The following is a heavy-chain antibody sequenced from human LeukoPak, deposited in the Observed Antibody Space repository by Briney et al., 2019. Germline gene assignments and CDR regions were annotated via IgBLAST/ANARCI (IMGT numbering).Heavy chain of an antibody. Sequence: GRSLRLSCAASGFTFSSYAVHWVRQAPGKGLEWVAVIWYDGNNKYYADFVKGRFTISRDNSKNTLYLQMNSLRAEDTAVYNCARDRGSREDGMDVWGQGTTVTVSS. CDR3: ARDRGSREDGMDV. CDR1: GFTFSSYA. J-gene: IGHJ6*02. D-gene: IGHD1-26*01. CDR2: IWYDGNNK. V-gene: IGHV3-33*08.